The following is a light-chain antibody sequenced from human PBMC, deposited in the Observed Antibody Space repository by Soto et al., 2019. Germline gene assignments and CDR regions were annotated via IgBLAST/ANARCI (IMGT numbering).Light chain of an antibody. V-gene: IGKV1-5*03. CDR2: KAS. Sequence: DIQMTQSPSTLSASVGDRITITCRAGQSIVSSLLAWYQQKPGKAPKLLIYKASTLQSGVPSRFSGSGSGTEFTLTISGLQPDDSATYYCQQYSSYSSFGQGTRLEI. CDR1: QSIVSSL. J-gene: IGKJ2*01. CDR3: QQYSSYSS.